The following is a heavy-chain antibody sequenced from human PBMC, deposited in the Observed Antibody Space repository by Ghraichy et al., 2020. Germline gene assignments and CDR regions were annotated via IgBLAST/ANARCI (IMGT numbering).Heavy chain of an antibody. D-gene: IGHD3-3*01. CDR3: ARGRKVLRFLEWPSNPYYFDY. Sequence: SETLSLTCAVYGGSFSGYYWSWIRQPPGKGLEWIGEINHSGSTNYNPSLKSRVTISVDTSKNQFSLKLSSVTAADTAVYYCARGRKVLRFLEWPSNPYYFDYWGQGTLVTVSS. J-gene: IGHJ4*02. CDR1: GGSFSGYY. V-gene: IGHV4-34*01. CDR2: INHSGST.